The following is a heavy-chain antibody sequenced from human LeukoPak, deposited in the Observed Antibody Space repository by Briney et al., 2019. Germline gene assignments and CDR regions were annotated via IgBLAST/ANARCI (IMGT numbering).Heavy chain of an antibody. D-gene: IGHD3-22*01. V-gene: IGHV3-7*01. J-gene: IGHJ3*02. CDR3: ARDRYYYDSSGYWDAFDI. CDR1: GFTFSSYW. CDR2: IKQDGSEK. Sequence: GGSLRLSCAASGFTFSSYWMSWVRQAPGKGLEWVANIKQDGSEKYYVDSVKGRFTISRGNAKNSLYLQMNSLRAEDTAVYYCARDRYYYDSSGYWDAFDIWGQGTMVTVSS.